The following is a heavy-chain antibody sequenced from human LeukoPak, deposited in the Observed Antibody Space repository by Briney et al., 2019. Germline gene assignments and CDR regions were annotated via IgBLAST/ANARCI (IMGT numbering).Heavy chain of an antibody. CDR2: IIPIFGTA. CDR1: VGTFSSYA. V-gene: IGHV1-69*13. Sequence: SVKVSCKASVGTFSSYAISWVRQAPGQGLEWMGGIIPIFGTANYAQKFQGRVTITADESTSTAYMELSSLRSEDTAVYYCAREDYYDSSGYHDAFDIWGQGTMVTVSS. CDR3: AREDYYDSSGYHDAFDI. D-gene: IGHD3-22*01. J-gene: IGHJ3*02.